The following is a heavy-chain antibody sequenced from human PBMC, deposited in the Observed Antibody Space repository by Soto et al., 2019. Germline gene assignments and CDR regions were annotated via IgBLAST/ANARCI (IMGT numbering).Heavy chain of an antibody. CDR2: MNPNSGNT. J-gene: IGHJ4*02. D-gene: IGHD5-12*01. V-gene: IGHV1-8*01. CDR3: ARGLPYSGYDWFDY. CDR1: GYTFTSYD. Sequence: QVQLVQSGAEVKKPGASVKVSCKASGYTFTSYDINWVRQATGQGLEWMGWMNPNSGNTGYAQKFQGRVTMTRNTTIREAYMGLRSQRSEDTAVYYCARGLPYSGYDWFDYWGQGTLVTVSS.